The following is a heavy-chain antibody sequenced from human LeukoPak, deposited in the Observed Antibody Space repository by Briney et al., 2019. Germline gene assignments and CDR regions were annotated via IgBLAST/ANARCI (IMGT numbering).Heavy chain of an antibody. CDR2: IYHSGST. Sequence: SETLSLTCTVSGYSISSGYYWGWIRQPPGKGLEWIGSIYHSGSTYYNPSLKSRVTISVDTSKNQFSLKLSSVTAADTAVYYCARHYYDSSGYYYLSPGPTLTNYYFDYWGQGTLVTVSS. V-gene: IGHV4-38-2*02. D-gene: IGHD3-22*01. CDR3: ARHYYDSSGYYYLSPGPTLTNYYFDY. CDR1: GYSISSGYY. J-gene: IGHJ4*02.